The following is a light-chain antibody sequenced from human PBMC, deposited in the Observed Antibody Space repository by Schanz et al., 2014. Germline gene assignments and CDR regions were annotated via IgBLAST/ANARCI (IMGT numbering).Light chain of an antibody. V-gene: IGLV2-23*01. CDR3: CSYAGSYTYV. J-gene: IGLJ1*01. Sequence: QFALTQPASVSGSPGQSITISCTGTSSDVGNYKLVSWYQHHPGKAPKLMIYEGSERPSGVSNRFSGFKSGNTASLTISGLQAEDEADYYCCSYAGSYTYVFGTGTKLTVL. CDR2: EGS. CDR1: SSDVGNYKL.